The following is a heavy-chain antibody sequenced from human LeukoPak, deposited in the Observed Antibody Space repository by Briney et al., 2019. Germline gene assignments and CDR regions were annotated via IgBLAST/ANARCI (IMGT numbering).Heavy chain of an antibody. J-gene: IGHJ4*02. CDR3: AKMGYDFWSDY. V-gene: IGHV3-21*04. Sequence: GGSLRLSCAASGFTFSSYSMNWVRQAPGKGLEWVSSISSSSSYIYYADSVKGRFTISRDNSKNTLYLQMNSLRAEDTAVYYCAKMGYDFWSDYWGQGTLVTVSS. CDR2: ISSSSSYI. D-gene: IGHD3-3*01. CDR1: GFTFSSYS.